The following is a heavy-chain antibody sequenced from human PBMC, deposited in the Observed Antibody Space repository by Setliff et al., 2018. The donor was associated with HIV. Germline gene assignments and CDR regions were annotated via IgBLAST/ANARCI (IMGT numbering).Heavy chain of an antibody. CDR1: GGTFSLYA. Sequence: SVKVSCKASGGTFSLYAINWVRQAPGQGLEWMGGIIPIFNTANYAQKFQGRVTITADGSTSTAYMELSSLGFEDTATYYCARDQATGYEKVWFSWIDPWGQGTLVTVS. CDR2: IIPIFNTA. CDR3: ARDQATGYEKVWFSWIDP. V-gene: IGHV1-69*13. D-gene: IGHD5-12*01. J-gene: IGHJ5*02.